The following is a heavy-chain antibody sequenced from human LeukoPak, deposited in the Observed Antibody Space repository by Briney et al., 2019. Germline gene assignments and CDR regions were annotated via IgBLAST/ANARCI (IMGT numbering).Heavy chain of an antibody. CDR1: GFIFSSYS. CDR2: ISSSSSYI. CDR3: ARGPYGDYVDALDY. J-gene: IGHJ4*02. D-gene: IGHD4-17*01. V-gene: IGHV3-21*01. Sequence: GGSLRLSCEASGFIFSSYSMNWVRQAPGKGLEWVSSISSSSSYIYYADSVKGRFTISRDNAKNSLYLQMNSLRAEDTAVYYCARGPYGDYVDALDYWGQGTLVTVSS.